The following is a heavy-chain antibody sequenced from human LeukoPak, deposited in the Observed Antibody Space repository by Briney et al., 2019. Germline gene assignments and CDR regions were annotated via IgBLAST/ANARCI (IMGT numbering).Heavy chain of an antibody. CDR1: GFIFSNFN. V-gene: IGHV3-21*04. Sequence: GGSLRVSCVGSGFIFSNFNMNWVRQAPGKGLEWVSSISSTGNYIHYADSVKGRFTISRDNAQKSLYLQMNSLRAEDTAVYYCARGDWNDGLDYWGQGTLVTVSS. CDR2: ISSTGNYI. D-gene: IGHD1-1*01. CDR3: ARGDWNDGLDY. J-gene: IGHJ4*02.